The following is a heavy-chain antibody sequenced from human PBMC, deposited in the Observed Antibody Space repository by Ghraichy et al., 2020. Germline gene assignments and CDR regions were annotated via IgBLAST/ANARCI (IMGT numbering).Heavy chain of an antibody. D-gene: IGHD3-16*01. CDR3: VKGGWGSAWDY. Sequence: GGSLRLSCAASGFTFASYTMNWVRQAPGKGLEWVSTISGSDSSGHYADSVKGRFSISRDISRNTLFLQMNSLTADDTALYYCVKGGWGSAWDYWGQGTLVTVSS. J-gene: IGHJ4*02. CDR2: ISGSDSSG. V-gene: IGHV3-23*01. CDR1: GFTFASYT.